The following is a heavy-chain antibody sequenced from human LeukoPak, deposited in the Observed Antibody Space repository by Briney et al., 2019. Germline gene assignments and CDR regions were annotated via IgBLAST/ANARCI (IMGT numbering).Heavy chain of an antibody. V-gene: IGHV4-61*01. Sequence: SETLSLTCTVSGGSVSSGSYYWSWIRQPPGKGLEWIGHIYYSGSTNYNPSLKSRVAILVDTAKNQFSLKLSSVTAADTAVYYCARGGASSGWFDPWGQGTLVTVSS. D-gene: IGHD6-25*01. CDR1: GGSVSSGSYY. J-gene: IGHJ5*02. CDR2: IYYSGST. CDR3: ARGGASSGWFDP.